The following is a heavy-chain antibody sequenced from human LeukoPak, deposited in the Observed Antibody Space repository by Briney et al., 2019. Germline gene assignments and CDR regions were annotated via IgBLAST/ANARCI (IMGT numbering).Heavy chain of an antibody. V-gene: IGHV1-69*13. J-gene: IGHJ3*02. CDR2: IIPIFGTA. CDR3: ARDPALGYCSSTSCYPLGAFDI. D-gene: IGHD2-2*01. Sequence: SVKVSCKASGGTFSSYAISWVRQAPGQGLEWMGGIIPIFGTANYAQKFQGRVTITADESTSTAYMELSSLRSEDTAVYYCARDPALGYCSSTSCYPLGAFDIWGQGTMVTVSS. CDR1: GGTFSSYA.